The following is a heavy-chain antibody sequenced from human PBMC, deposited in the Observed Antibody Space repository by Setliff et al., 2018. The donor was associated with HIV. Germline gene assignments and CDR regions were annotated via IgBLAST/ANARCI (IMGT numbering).Heavy chain of an antibody. Sequence: SETLSLTCTVSGGSISSGSYYWTWIRQRPGKGLEWIGYIYYSGSTKYNPSLKSRLSISIDTSKNQFSLKLNSVTAADTSVYYCASGRPGATNLDYWGQGTLVTVSS. CDR3: ASGRPGATNLDY. J-gene: IGHJ4*02. CDR2: IYYSGST. D-gene: IGHD1-26*01. CDR1: GGSISSGSYY. V-gene: IGHV4-31*03.